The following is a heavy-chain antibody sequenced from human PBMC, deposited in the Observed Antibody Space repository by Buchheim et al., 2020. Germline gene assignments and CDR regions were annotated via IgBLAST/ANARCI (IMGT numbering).Heavy chain of an antibody. Sequence: QVQLVQSGAEVKKPGASVKVSCKASGYTFTGYYMHWVRQAPGQGLEWMGWINPNSGGINYAQKFEGRVTMTRDTSVSTVYMELSRLRSDDTAVYYCARYDDYYGLDYWGQGTL. V-gene: IGHV1-2*02. J-gene: IGHJ4*02. D-gene: IGHD3-10*01. CDR2: INPNSGGI. CDR1: GYTFTGYY. CDR3: ARYDDYYGLDY.